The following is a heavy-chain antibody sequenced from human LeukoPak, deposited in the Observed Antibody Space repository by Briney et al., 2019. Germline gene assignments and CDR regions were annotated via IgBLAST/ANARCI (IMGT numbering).Heavy chain of an antibody. Sequence: PGGSLRLSRAASGFTFSRFGMHWVRQAPGKGLEWVAFLRYDGSDKEYAESVKGRFIISRDNSKNTLYVQMDSLRIEDAGVYFCARDFSYGVKGAFEYWGQGTLVTVSS. J-gene: IGHJ4*02. V-gene: IGHV3-30*02. CDR1: GFTFSRFG. D-gene: IGHD3-10*01. CDR3: ARDFSYGVKGAFEY. CDR2: LRYDGSDK.